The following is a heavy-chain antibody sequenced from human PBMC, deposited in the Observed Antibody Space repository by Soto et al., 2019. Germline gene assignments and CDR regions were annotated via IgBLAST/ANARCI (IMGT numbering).Heavy chain of an antibody. CDR2: IIPIFGTA. J-gene: IGHJ4*02. CDR3: ARDAGSFDY. V-gene: IGHV1-69*05. Sequence: GASVKVSCKASGGTFSSYAISWVRQAPGQGLEWMGGIIPIFGTANYAQKYKGRITITRDTSASTAYKEQSSLRSEDTAVYYCARDAGSFDYWGQGTLVTVSS. CDR1: GGTFSSYA. D-gene: IGHD3-10*01.